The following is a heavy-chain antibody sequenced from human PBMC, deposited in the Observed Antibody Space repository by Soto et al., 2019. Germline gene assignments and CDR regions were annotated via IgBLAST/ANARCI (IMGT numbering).Heavy chain of an antibody. CDR3: AKDAVPYNGKWDWFDS. V-gene: IGHV3-23*01. CDR2: IGGGGTDT. D-gene: IGHD1-20*01. J-gene: IGHJ5*01. Sequence: DVQLLESGGGLVQPGGALTLSCAASRFTFSDFAMSWGRQAPGKGLEWVSSIGGGGTDTYYADSVKGRFTISRDNSKNTLYLQMDGLRDEDTAVYYCAKDAVPYNGKWDWFDSWGQGTLVIVSS. CDR1: RFTFSDFA.